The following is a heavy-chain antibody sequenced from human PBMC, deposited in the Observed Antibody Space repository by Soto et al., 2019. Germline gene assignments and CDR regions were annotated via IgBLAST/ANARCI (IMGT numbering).Heavy chain of an antibody. V-gene: IGHV3-74*01. D-gene: IGHD3-3*01. CDR3: AKARTYYDFWSGYFDY. CDR2: ISGDGSTT. J-gene: IGHJ4*02. CDR1: GFTFSSYW. Sequence: PGGSLRLSCAASGFTFSSYWMHWVRQAPGEGLVWVSRISGDGSTTNYADSVKGRFTISRDNAKSTLYLQMNSLRAEDTAVYYCAKARTYYDFWSGYFDYWGQGTLVTVSS.